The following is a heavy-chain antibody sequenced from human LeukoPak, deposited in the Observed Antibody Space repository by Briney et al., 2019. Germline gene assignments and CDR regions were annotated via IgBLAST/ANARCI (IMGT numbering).Heavy chain of an antibody. V-gene: IGHV4-59*01. J-gene: IGHJ6*03. CDR1: GGSISSYY. CDR3: ARTTMVRGTYYMDV. Sequence: PSETLSLTCTVSGGSISSYYWSWIRQPPGKGLEWIGYIYYSGSTNYNPSLKSRVTISVDTSKNQFSLKLSSVTAADTAVYYCARTTMVRGTYYMDVWGKGTTVTISS. CDR2: IYYSGST. D-gene: IGHD3-10*01.